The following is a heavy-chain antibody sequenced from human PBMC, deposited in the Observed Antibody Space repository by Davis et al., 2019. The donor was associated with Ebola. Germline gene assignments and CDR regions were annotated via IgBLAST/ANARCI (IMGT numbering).Heavy chain of an antibody. Sequence: PGGSLRLSCTVSGDSISNHHWTWIRQPAGKGLEWIGRIYSSGSTNYNPSLKSRVTMSIDTSKNQFFLKLSFVTAADTAVYYCARAIYGSGSKIDYWGQGTLVTVSS. J-gene: IGHJ4*02. CDR2: IYSSGST. CDR1: GDSISNHH. CDR3: ARAIYGSGSKIDY. V-gene: IGHV4-4*07. D-gene: IGHD3-10*01.